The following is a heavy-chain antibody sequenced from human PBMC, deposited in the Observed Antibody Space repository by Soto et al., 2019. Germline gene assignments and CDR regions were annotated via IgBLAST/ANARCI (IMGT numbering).Heavy chain of an antibody. V-gene: IGHV1-69*13. CDR2: IIPIFGTA. CDR3: ARGRDIVLMVYAIRDYYYGMDV. D-gene: IGHD2-8*01. CDR1: AGTFSSYA. J-gene: IGHJ6*02. Sequence: SVKVSCKASAGTFSSYAISWVRQAPGQGLEWMGGIIPIFGTANYAQKFQGRVTITADESTSTAYMELSSLRSEDTAVYYCARGRDIVLMVYAIRDYYYGMDVWGQGTTVTVSS.